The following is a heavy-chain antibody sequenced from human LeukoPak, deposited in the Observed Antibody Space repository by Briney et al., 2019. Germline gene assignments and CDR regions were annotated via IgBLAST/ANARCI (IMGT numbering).Heavy chain of an antibody. J-gene: IGHJ4*02. D-gene: IGHD2-2*02. Sequence: SETLSLTCAVYGGSFSGYYWSWIRQPPGKGLEWIGEINHSGSTNYNPSLKSRVTISVDTSKNQFSLKPSSVTAADTAVYYCARHAPYAGYCSSTSCYRYFDYWGQGTLVTVSS. V-gene: IGHV4-34*01. CDR2: INHSGST. CDR1: GGSFSGYY. CDR3: ARHAPYAGYCSSTSCYRYFDY.